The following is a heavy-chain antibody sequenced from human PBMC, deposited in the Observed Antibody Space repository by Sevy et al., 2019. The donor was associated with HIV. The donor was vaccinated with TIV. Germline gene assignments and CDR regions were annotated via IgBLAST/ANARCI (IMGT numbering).Heavy chain of an antibody. D-gene: IGHD3-22*01. Sequence: GESLKISCKGSGYSFTSYWLGWVRQMPGKGLEWMGIIYPGDSDTRYSTSFQGQVTISADKSISTAYLQWSSLKAADTAMYYCARLYYYDSSGYRDYWGQGTLVTVSS. CDR3: ARLYYYDSSGYRDY. CDR2: IYPGDSDT. J-gene: IGHJ4*02. V-gene: IGHV5-51*01. CDR1: GYSFTSYW.